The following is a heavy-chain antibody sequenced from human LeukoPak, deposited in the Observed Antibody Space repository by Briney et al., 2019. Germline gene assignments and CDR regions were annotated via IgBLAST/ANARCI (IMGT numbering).Heavy chain of an antibody. D-gene: IGHD6-6*01. J-gene: IGHJ4*02. Sequence: SETLSLTCTVSGGSISSSSYYWGWIRQPPGTGLEWIGSVFYSGSTYYNPSLKSRVAISLDTSKSQFSLRLSSVTAADTAVYYCARGVSYSSSHFDYWGQGTRVTVSS. CDR2: VFYSGST. V-gene: IGHV4-39*07. CDR1: GGSISSSSYY. CDR3: ARGVSYSSSHFDY.